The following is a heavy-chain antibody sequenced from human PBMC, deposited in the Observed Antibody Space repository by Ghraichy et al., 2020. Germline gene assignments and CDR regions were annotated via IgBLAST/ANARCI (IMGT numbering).Heavy chain of an antibody. CDR2: IDGSGKTI. V-gene: IGHV3-48*03. CDR3: ARGDCYGSLFYFDY. Sequence: GGSLRLSCAASGFSFSKYEMVWVRQAPGKGLEWLSYIDGSGKTIFYADSVKGRFTISRDNTKKSVYLQMSSLRPEDAASYYCARGDCYGSLFYFDYWGQGSLVRVSS. J-gene: IGHJ4*02. D-gene: IGHD2-21*02. CDR1: GFSFSKYE.